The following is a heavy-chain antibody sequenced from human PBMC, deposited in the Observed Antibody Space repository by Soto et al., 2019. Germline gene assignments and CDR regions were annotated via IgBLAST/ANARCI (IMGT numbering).Heavy chain of an antibody. CDR3: ARDQCLGASCWFDY. V-gene: IGHV4-30-4*01. CDR1: GGSISSGDYY. J-gene: IGHJ4*02. Sequence: TSETLSLTCTVSGGSISSGDYYWSWIRQPPGKGLEWIGYIYYSGSTYYNPSLKSRVTISVDTSKNQFSLKLSSVTAADTAVYYCARDQCLGASCWFDYWGQGTQVTVSS. CDR2: IYYSGST. D-gene: IGHD2-15*01.